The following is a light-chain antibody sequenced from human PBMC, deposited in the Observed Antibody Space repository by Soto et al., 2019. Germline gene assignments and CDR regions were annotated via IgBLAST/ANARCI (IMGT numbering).Light chain of an antibody. J-gene: IGKJ1*01. CDR2: AAS. CDR1: QSISSH. V-gene: IGKV1-39*01. Sequence: DIQMTQSPSSLSASVGDRVTITCRASQSISSHLNWYQQKSGKAPKLLIYAASSLQSGVPSRFSGSGSGTDFTLTISSLQPEDFATYYCQQSYSTPWTFGQGTKVEIK. CDR3: QQSYSTPWT.